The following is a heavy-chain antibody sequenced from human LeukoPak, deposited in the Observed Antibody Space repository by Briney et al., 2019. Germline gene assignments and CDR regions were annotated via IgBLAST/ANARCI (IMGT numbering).Heavy chain of an antibody. J-gene: IGHJ4*02. D-gene: IGHD3-3*01. V-gene: IGHV3-30*03. CDR2: ISYDGSNK. Sequence: GGSLRLSCAASGFTFSSYGMHWVRQAPGKGLEWVAVISYDGSNKYYADSVKGRFTISRDNAKNTLYLQMNSLRAEDTAVYYCARDVNMGWLSSYYFDHWGQGTLVTVSS. CDR3: ARDVNMGWLSSYYFDH. CDR1: GFTFSSYG.